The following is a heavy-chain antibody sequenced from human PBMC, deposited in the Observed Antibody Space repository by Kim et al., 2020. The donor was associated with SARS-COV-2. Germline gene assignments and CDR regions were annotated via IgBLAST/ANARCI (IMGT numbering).Heavy chain of an antibody. D-gene: IGHD3-10*01. V-gene: IGHV4-39*07. Sequence: NPSLKSRVTISVDTSKNQFSLKLSSVTAADTAVYYCARVSELPGSQVLDYWGQGTLVTVSS. J-gene: IGHJ4*02. CDR3: ARVSELPGSQVLDY.